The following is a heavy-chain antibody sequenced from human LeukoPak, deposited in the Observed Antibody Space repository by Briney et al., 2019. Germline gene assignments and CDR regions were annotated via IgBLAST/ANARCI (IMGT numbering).Heavy chain of an antibody. D-gene: IGHD2-21*02. J-gene: IGHJ3*02. CDR1: GGTFSSYA. Sequence: ASVKVSCKASGGTFSSYAISWVRQAPGQGLEWMGGIIPIFGTANYAQKFQGRVTITADKSTSTAYMELRSLRSDDTAVYYCARVQIVVVTGSYYPDAFDIWGQGTMVTVSS. CDR3: ARVQIVVVTGSYYPDAFDI. V-gene: IGHV1-69*06. CDR2: IIPIFGTA.